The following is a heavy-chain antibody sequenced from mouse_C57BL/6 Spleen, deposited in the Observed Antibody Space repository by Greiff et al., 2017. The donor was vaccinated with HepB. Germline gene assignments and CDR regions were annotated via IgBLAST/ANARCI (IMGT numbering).Heavy chain of an antibody. Sequence: EVKLMESGGGLVQPGGSLSLSCAASGFTFTDYYMSWVRQPPGKALEWLGFIRNKANGYTTEYSASVKGRFTISRDNSQSILYLQMNALRAEDSATYYCARYPYGSAMDYWGQGTSVTVSS. J-gene: IGHJ4*01. CDR3: ARYPYGSAMDY. V-gene: IGHV7-3*01. D-gene: IGHD1-1*01. CDR1: GFTFTDYY. CDR2: IRNKANGYTT.